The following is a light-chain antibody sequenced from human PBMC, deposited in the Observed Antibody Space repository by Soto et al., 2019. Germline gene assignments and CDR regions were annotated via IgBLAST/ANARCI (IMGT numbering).Light chain of an antibody. CDR3: SSYTSSSTPYV. V-gene: IGLV2-14*01. Sequence: QSALTQPASVSGSPGQSITISCTGTSSDVGSYNYVSWYQQHPGKAPKLMIYEVSNRPSGVSNRFSGSKSGNTASLTISGIQAEDEADYYCSSYTSSSTPYVFGTGTKLTVL. CDR2: EVS. J-gene: IGLJ1*01. CDR1: SSDVGSYNY.